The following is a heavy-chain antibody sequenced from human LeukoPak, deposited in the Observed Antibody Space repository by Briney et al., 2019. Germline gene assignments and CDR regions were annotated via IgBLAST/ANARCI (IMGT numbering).Heavy chain of an antibody. J-gene: IGHJ6*02. CDR1: GFTFSSYG. CDR3: ARDLITSSWYRYYYGMDV. D-gene: IGHD6-13*01. CDR2: IWYDGSNK. Sequence: GGSLRLSCAASGFTFSSYGMHWVRQAPGKGLEWVAVIWYDGSNKYYADSVKGRFTISRDNSKNTLYLQMNSLRAEDTAVYYCARDLITSSWYRYYYGMDVWGQGTTVTVSS. V-gene: IGHV3-33*01.